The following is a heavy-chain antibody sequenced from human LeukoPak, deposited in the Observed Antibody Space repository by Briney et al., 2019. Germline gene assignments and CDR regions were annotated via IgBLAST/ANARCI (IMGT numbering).Heavy chain of an antibody. CDR1: GYTFNDYY. CDR2: INPKSGDT. CDR3: ARDNSVGDTAWWFDP. J-gene: IGHJ5*02. V-gene: IGHV1-2*02. D-gene: IGHD1-26*01. Sequence: ASVKVSCKASGYTFNDYYINWVRQAPGQGLEWMGWINPKSGDTKFAQKFQGRVTMTRDMSTSTDYMELSSLRFDDTAVYYCARDNSVGDTAWWFDPWGQGTLVTVSS.